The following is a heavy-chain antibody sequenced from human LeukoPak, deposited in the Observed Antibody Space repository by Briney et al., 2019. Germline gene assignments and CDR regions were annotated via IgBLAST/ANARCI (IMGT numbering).Heavy chain of an antibody. V-gene: IGHV3-66*01. CDR3: ARDLLSSGYYRGFDY. Sequence: GGSLRLSCAASGSTVSNNYVNWVRQAPGKGLEWLSVIYSGGSTYYADSVKGRFTISRDNSKNTLYLQMNSLRAEDTAVYYCARDLLSSGYYRGFDYWGQGALVTVSS. CDR1: GSTVSNNY. D-gene: IGHD3-22*01. CDR2: IYSGGST. J-gene: IGHJ4*02.